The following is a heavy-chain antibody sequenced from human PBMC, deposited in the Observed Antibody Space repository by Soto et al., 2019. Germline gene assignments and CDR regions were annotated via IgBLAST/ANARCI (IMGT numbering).Heavy chain of an antibody. CDR2: ISSSRSYI. D-gene: IGHD3-9*01. V-gene: IGHV3-21*01. CDR3: ARCDVLTGRRAFDI. Sequence: EVQLVESGGGLVKPGGSLRLSCAASGFTFSSYSMNWVRQAPGKGLEWVSSISSSRSYIYYADSVKGRFTISRDNAKNSLYLQMKSLSAEDTAVYYCARCDVLTGRRAFDIWGQGTMVTVSS. J-gene: IGHJ3*02. CDR1: GFTFSSYS.